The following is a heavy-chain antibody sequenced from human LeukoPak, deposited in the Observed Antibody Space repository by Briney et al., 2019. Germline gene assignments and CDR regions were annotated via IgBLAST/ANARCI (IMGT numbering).Heavy chain of an antibody. Sequence: GGSLRLSCAASGFTLSSYAMRRVRQAPGEGLEGGAAISCSGGSTYYADSVKGRFTISRDNSKNTLYLQMNSLRAEDTAVYYCAKIVRYYYDSSGYRGYFDYWGQGTLVTVSS. CDR2: ISCSGGST. CDR3: AKIVRYYYDSSGYRGYFDY. V-gene: IGHV3-23*01. J-gene: IGHJ4*02. CDR1: GFTLSSYA. D-gene: IGHD3-22*01.